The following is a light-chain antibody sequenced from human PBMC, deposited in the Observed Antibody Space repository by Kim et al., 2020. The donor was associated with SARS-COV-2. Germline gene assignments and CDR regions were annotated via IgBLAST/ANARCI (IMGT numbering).Light chain of an antibody. J-gene: IGLJ3*02. CDR1: RANSVAGYD. Sequence: GPRVTISCTGSRANSVAGYDVHWYQQLPGTAPKLLIYGNSNRPSGVPDRFSGSRSGSSASLAITGLQAGDEADYYCQSYDSSLRGVFGGGTQLTVL. CDR2: GNS. CDR3: QSYDSSLRGV. V-gene: IGLV1-40*01.